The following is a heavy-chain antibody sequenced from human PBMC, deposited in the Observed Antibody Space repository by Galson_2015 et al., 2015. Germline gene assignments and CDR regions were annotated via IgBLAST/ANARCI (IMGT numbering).Heavy chain of an antibody. J-gene: IGHJ4*02. CDR2: TNYRTRWSN. CDR1: GDSVSNNAAS. D-gene: IGHD1-26*01. V-gene: IGHV6-1*01. CDR3: ARDIGWGFDC. Sequence: CAISGDSVSNNAASWNWIRQSPSRGLEWLGRTNYRTRWSNDYAVSVKSRITVHQDTSKNQFSLHLTSGTPEETTVYYCARDIGWGFDCLGQGALVTVSS.